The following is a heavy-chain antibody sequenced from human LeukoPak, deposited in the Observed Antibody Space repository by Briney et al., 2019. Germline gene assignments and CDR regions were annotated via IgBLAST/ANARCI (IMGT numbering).Heavy chain of an antibody. J-gene: IGHJ4*02. CDR1: GFAFSSYS. CDR2: ISFSSSTI. V-gene: IGHV3-48*02. CDR3: ARDFFDY. Sequence: PGGSLRLSCVASGFAFSSYSMKWVRQAPGKGLEWVSYISFSSSTIFYADSVKGRFTVSRDNAKNSQHLQMNNLRDDDTAVYYCARDFFDYWGQGTLVTVSS.